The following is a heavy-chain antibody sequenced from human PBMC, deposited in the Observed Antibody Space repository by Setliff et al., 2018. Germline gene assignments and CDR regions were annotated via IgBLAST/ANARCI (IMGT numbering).Heavy chain of an antibody. V-gene: IGHV4-38-2*01. CDR2: AHQSGTT. D-gene: IGHD1-26*01. J-gene: IGHJ4*02. CDR3: ARQPTGTYQWTFDS. CDR1: DYSITNNYY. Sequence: PSETLSLTCAVSDYSITNNYYWGWIRRAPGKGLEWIGTAHQSGTTFYNPSLKGRVTMSVDTSKSQFSLKLNSVTATDTAVYYCARQPTGTYQWTFDSWGQGTQVTVAS.